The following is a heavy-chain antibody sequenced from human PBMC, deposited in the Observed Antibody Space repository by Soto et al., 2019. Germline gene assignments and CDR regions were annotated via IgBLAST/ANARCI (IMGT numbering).Heavy chain of an antibody. J-gene: IGHJ3*02. V-gene: IGHV1-3*01. CDR2: INAGNGNT. CDR1: GYTFTSYA. D-gene: IGHD1-1*01. CDR3: AREAIRNNAFDI. Sequence: ASVKVSCKASGYTFTSYAMHWVRQAPGQRLEWMGWINAGNGNTKYSQKFQGRVTITRDTSASTAYMELSRLRSEDTAVYYCAREAIRNNAFDIWGQGTMVTVSS.